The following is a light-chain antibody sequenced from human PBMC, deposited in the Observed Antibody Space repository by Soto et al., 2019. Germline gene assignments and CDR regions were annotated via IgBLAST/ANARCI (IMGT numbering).Light chain of an antibody. J-gene: IGKJ1*01. CDR1: QSLLYSDGNTY. Sequence: EVVMTQSPLSLPVTVGHPASISCMSSQSLLYSDGNTYLNCFQQRPGQSPRSLIYNVSNRDSGVPDRFRGSGSGTDFTMKISRVEAEDVGVYYCMQGTHWPPETFGQGTKVDIK. V-gene: IGKV2-30*01. CDR3: MQGTHWPPET. CDR2: NVS.